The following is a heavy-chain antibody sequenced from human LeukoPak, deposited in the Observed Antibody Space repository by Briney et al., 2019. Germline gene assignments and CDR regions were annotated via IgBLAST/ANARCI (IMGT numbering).Heavy chain of an antibody. CDR2: INHSGSA. J-gene: IGHJ4*02. D-gene: IGHD2-15*01. V-gene: IGHV4-34*01. CDR3: ARGRYVVVWDY. Sequence: SETLSLTCAVYSGPFSGYYWIWIRQPPGKGLECIGEINHSGSANYNPSLKSRVTISVDTSKNQFSLKLSSVTAADTAVYYCARGRYVVVWDYWGQGTLVTVSS. CDR1: SGPFSGYY.